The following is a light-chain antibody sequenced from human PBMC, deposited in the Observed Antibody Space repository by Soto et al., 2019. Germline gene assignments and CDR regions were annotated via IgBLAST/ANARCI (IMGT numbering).Light chain of an antibody. V-gene: IGKV2-28*01. Sequence: DIVMTQSLLSLPVTPGEPASISCRFSQSLLHSNGYNYLDWYLQKPGQSPQLLIYLGSNRASGVPDRFSGSGSGTDFTLKISRVEAEDVGVYYCMQPLQSWTFGQATKVDIK. CDR3: MQPLQSWT. CDR2: LGS. CDR1: QSLLHSNGYNY. J-gene: IGKJ1*01.